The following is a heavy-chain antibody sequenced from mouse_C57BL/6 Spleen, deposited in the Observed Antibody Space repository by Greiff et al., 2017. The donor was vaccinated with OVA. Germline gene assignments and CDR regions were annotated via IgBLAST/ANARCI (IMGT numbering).Heavy chain of an antibody. CDR3: ARREHYDYDYYAMDY. CDR1: GYTFTSYG. V-gene: IGHV1-81*01. CDR2: IYPRSGNT. J-gene: IGHJ4*01. Sequence: QVQLQQSGAELARPGASVKLSCKASGYTFTSYGISWVKQRTGQGLEWIGEIYPRSGNTYYNEKFKGKATLTADKSSSTAYMELRSLTSEDSAVYFCARREHYDYDYYAMDYWGQGTSVTVSS. D-gene: IGHD2-4*01.